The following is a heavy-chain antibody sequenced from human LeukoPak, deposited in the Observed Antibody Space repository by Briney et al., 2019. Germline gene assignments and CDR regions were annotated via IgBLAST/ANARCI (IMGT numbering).Heavy chain of an antibody. J-gene: IGHJ6*02. Sequence: ASVKVSCKASGYTLTNYFMHWVRQAPGQGLEWMGIINPSGGSTSYAQKFQGRVTMTRDTSTSTVYMELSSLRSEDTAVYYCARDRITIFGVVIGHYYYYGMDVWGQGTTVTVSS. D-gene: IGHD3-3*01. V-gene: IGHV1-46*01. CDR2: INPSGGST. CDR3: ARDRITIFGVVIGHYYYYGMDV. CDR1: GYTLTNYF.